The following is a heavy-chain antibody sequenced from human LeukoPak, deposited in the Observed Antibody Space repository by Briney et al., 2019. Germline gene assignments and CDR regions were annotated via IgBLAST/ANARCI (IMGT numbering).Heavy chain of an antibody. Sequence: ASVKVSCKASGYTFTSYYMHWGRQAPGQGLEWMGIINPSGGSTSYAQKFQGRVTMIRDASTSTVYMELSSLRSEDTAVYYCARVDGQWLATFAYWGQGTLVTVSS. CDR3: ARVDGQWLATFAY. CDR2: INPSGGST. CDR1: GYTFTSYY. J-gene: IGHJ4*02. D-gene: IGHD6-19*01. V-gene: IGHV1-46*01.